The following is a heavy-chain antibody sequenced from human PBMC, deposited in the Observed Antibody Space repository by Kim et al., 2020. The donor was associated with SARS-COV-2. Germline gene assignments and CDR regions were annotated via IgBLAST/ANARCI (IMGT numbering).Heavy chain of an antibody. CDR1: GYTFTSYA. D-gene: IGHD4-4*01. CDR2: INAGNGNT. V-gene: IGHV1-3*01. CDR3: AREYWDSNYAGGDY. Sequence: ASVKVSCKASGYTFTSYAMHWVRQAPGQRLEWMGWINAGNGNTKYSQKFQGRVTITRDTSASTAYMELSSLRSEDTAVYYCAREYWDSNYAGGDYWGQGTLVTVSS. J-gene: IGHJ4*02.